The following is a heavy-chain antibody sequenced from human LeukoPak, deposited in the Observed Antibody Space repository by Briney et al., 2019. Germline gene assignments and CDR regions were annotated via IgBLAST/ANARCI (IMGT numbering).Heavy chain of an antibody. CDR3: ARGLLFDWSYYFDY. CDR1: GFTFSSYA. Sequence: GGSLRLSCAASGFTFSSYAMHWVRQAPGKGLEWVAVISYDGSNKYYADSVKGRFTISRDNSKNTLYLRMNSLRAEDTAVYYCARGLLFDWSYYFDYWGQGTLVTVS. V-gene: IGHV3-30*01. J-gene: IGHJ4*02. CDR2: ISYDGSNK. D-gene: IGHD3-9*01.